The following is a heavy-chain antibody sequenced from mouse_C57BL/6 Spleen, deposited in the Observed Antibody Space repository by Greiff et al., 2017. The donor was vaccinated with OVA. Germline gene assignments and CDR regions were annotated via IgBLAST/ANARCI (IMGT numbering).Heavy chain of an antibody. CDR1: GYTFTDYY. CDR2: INPNNGGT. V-gene: IGHV1-26*01. CDR3: ARSRYYLDY. J-gene: IGHJ2*01. Sequence: EVQLQQSGPELVKPGASVKISCKASGYTFTDYYMNWVQQSHGKSLEWIGDINPNNGGTSYNQKFKGKATLTVDKSSSTAYMELRSLTSEDSAVYYCARSRYYLDYWGQGTTLTVSS.